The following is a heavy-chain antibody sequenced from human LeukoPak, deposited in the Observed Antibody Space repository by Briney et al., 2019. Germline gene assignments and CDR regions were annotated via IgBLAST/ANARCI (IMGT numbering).Heavy chain of an antibody. CDR1: GFTFGDYA. J-gene: IGHJ3*02. Sequence: PGGSLRLSCTASGFTFGDYAMSWFRQAPGKGLEWVGFIRSKAYGGTTECAASVKGRFTISRDDSKSIAYLQMNSLKTEDTAVYYCTRGSRSGSYRAHAFDIWGQGTMVTVSS. CDR2: IRSKAYGGTT. V-gene: IGHV3-49*03. CDR3: TRGSRSGSYRAHAFDI. D-gene: IGHD1-26*01.